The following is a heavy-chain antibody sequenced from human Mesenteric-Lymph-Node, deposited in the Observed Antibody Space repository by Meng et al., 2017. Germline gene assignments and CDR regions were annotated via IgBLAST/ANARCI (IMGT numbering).Heavy chain of an antibody. CDR3: ARDGICGGDCSDAFDI. CDR1: GYTFTGYY. Sequence: ASVKVSCKASGYTFTGYYMHWVRQAPGQGLEWMGWINPNSGGTNYAQKFQGRVTMTRDTSISTAYMELSRLRSEDTAVYYCARDGICGGDCSDAFDIWGQGTMVTVSS. D-gene: IGHD2-21*02. J-gene: IGHJ3*02. CDR2: INPNSGGT. V-gene: IGHV1-2*02.